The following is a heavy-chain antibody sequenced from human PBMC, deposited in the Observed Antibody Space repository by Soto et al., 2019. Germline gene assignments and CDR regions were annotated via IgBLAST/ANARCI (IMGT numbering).Heavy chain of an antibody. CDR1: GGTFSSYA. V-gene: IGHV1-69*01. D-gene: IGHD5-12*01. Sequence: QVQLVQSGAEVKKPGSSVKVSCKASGGTFSSYAISWVRQAPGPGLEGMGGSIPIFGTANYAQKFQGRVTITADESTSTAYMELSSLRSEDTSVYYCARWGYSGYVPGYYGMDVWGQGTTVTVSS. CDR3: ARWGYSGYVPGYYGMDV. CDR2: SIPIFGTA. J-gene: IGHJ6*02.